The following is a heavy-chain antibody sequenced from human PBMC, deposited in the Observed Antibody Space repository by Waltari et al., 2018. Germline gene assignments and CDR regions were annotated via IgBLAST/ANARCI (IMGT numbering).Heavy chain of an antibody. CDR1: GFTFSNYW. Sequence: EVQLVESGGGLVQPGGSLRLSCAASGFTFSNYWMPWVHQAPGTGLVWGSRINSDGSTTTYADSVKGRFTISRDNAKNTLYLQMNGLTADDTAVYYCAREGKDRAFDYWGQGTLGTVSS. CDR2: INSDGSTT. V-gene: IGHV3-74*03. J-gene: IGHJ4*02. D-gene: IGHD2-15*01. CDR3: AREGKDRAFDY.